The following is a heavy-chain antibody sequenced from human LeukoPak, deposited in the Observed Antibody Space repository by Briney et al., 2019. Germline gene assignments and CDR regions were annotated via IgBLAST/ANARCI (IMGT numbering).Heavy chain of an antibody. CDR2: INPNSGGT. D-gene: IGHD3-10*01. Sequence: GASVKVSCKASGYTFTGYYMHWVRLAPGQGLEWMGWINPNSGGTNYAQKFQGRVTMTRDTSISTAYMELSRLRSGDTAVYYCARGRTENYYGSGGPNAFEIWGQGTMVTVSS. J-gene: IGHJ3*02. CDR1: GYTFTGYY. V-gene: IGHV1-2*02. CDR3: ARGRTENYYGSGGPNAFEI.